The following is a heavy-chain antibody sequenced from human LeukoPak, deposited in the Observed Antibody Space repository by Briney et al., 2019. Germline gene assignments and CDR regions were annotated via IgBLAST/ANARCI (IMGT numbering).Heavy chain of an antibody. D-gene: IGHD2-2*02. Sequence: GGSLRLSCAASGFTFSPYWMHWVRQAPGKGLVWVSHINPDGTTTSYADSVKGRFTISRDNAQNTLYLQMNSLRAEDTAVYYCARGTALQDYWGQGTLVTVSS. CDR2: INPDGTTT. CDR3: ARGTALQDY. J-gene: IGHJ4*02. CDR1: GFTFSPYW. V-gene: IGHV3-74*01.